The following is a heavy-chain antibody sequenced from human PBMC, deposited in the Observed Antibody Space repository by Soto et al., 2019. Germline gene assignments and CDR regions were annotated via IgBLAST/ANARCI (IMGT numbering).Heavy chain of an antibody. CDR3: AGALRGYSGYDQPLDY. D-gene: IGHD5-12*01. V-gene: IGHV1-3*01. Sequence: QVQLVQSGAEVKKPGASVKVSCKASGYTFTSYAMHWVRQAPGQRLEWMGWINAGNGNTKYSQKFQGRVTITRDTSASTAYLELSSLRSEDTAVYYCAGALRGYSGYDQPLDYWGQGTLVTGSS. CDR1: GYTFTSYA. J-gene: IGHJ4*02. CDR2: INAGNGNT.